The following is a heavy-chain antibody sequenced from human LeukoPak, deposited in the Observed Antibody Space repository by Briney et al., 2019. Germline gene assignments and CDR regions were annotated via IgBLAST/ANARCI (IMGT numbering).Heavy chain of an antibody. CDR1: GFTFSSYE. D-gene: IGHD1-26*01. V-gene: IGHV3-48*03. J-gene: IGHJ4*02. CDR3: ARGLLGSIVGATGIDY. Sequence: GGSLRLSCAASGFTFSSYEMNWVRQAPGKGLEWVSYISSSGSTIYYADSVKGRFTISRDNAKNSLYLQMNSLRAEDTAVYYCARGLLGSIVGATGIDYWGQGTLVTVSS. CDR2: ISSSGSTI.